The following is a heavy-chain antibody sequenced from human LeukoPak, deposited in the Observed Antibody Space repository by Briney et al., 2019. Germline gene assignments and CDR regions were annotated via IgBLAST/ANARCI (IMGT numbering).Heavy chain of an antibody. CDR3: ARHMATIPFDY. J-gene: IGHJ4*02. V-gene: IGHV4-39*01. CDR1: GGSISSGGYY. Sequence: PSETLSLTCTVSGGSISSGGYYWSWIRQHPGKGLEWIGYIYYSGSTYYNPSLKSRVTISVDTSKNQFSLKLSSVTAADTAVYYCARHMATIPFDYWGQGTLVTVSS. CDR2: IYYSGST. D-gene: IGHD5-24*01.